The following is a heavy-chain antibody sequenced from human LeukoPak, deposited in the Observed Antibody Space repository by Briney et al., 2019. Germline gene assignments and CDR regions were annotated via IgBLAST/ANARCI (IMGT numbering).Heavy chain of an antibody. J-gene: IGHJ6*02. V-gene: IGHV4-59*01. CDR1: GGSISSYY. CDR3: ARDNSFYRLDYGSYYYGMDV. D-gene: IGHD4-17*01. CDR2: IHYSGST. Sequence: SETLSLTCTVSGGSISSYYWSWIRQPPGKGLEWIGYIHYSGSTNYNSSLKSRVTISVDTSKNQFSLKLSSVTAADTAVYYCARDNSFYRLDYGSYYYGMDVWGQGTTVTVSS.